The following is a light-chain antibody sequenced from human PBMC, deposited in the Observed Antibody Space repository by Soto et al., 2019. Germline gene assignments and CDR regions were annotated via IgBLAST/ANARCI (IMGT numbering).Light chain of an antibody. CDR2: AAS. V-gene: IGKV1-39*01. CDR3: HQTDIAPAT. CDR1: QSINNC. Sequence: DIQMPQSPSSLSASVGDRVTITCRASQSINNCLSWFQQKPGQAPKLLIYAASSLHSGVPSRFSGSGSGPDFILTIDSLQTEDFETYFCHQTDIAPATFGHGTKV. J-gene: IGKJ1*01.